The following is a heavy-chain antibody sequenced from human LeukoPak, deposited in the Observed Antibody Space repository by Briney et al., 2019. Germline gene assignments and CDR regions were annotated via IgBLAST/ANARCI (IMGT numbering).Heavy chain of an antibody. CDR2: ISSSGSTI. CDR3: ARISVSYYYSMDV. Sequence: GGSLRLSCAASGFTFSSYEMNWVRQAPGKGLGWVLYISSSGSTIYYADSVKGRFTISRDSAKNSLYLQMNSLRVEDTAVYHCARISVSYYYSMDVWGQGTTVTVSS. V-gene: IGHV3-48*03. CDR1: GFTFSSYE. J-gene: IGHJ6*02.